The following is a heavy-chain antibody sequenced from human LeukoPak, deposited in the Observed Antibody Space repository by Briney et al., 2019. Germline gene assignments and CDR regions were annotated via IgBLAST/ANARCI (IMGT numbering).Heavy chain of an antibody. D-gene: IGHD6-19*01. CDR3: ARGANSSGWYKGFDY. CDR1: GGSLSGYY. Sequence: PSETLSLTCAVHGGSLSGYYWSWIRQPPGKGLEWIGEINHSGSTNYNPSLKSRVTISVDTSKNQFSLKLSSVTAADTAVYYCARGANSSGWYKGFDYWGQGTLVTVSS. V-gene: IGHV4-34*01. CDR2: INHSGST. J-gene: IGHJ4*02.